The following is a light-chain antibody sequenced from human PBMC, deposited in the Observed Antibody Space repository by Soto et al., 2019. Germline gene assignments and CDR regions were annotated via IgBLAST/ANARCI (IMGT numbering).Light chain of an antibody. J-gene: IGKJ2*01. CDR2: GAS. CDR3: QQSNNWPYT. CDR1: QSVSDN. V-gene: IGKV3-15*01. Sequence: EIVMTQSPATLSESPGDRATLSCRASQSVSDNLAWYQQKPGQAPRLLIYGASTRATGIPARFSGSGSGTEFTLTISSLQSEDFAVYYCQQSNNWPYTFGQGTKLDIK.